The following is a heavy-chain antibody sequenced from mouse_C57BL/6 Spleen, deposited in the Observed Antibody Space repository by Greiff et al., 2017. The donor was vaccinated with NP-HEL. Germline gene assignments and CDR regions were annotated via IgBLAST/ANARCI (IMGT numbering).Heavy chain of an antibody. D-gene: IGHD2-1*01. CDR1: GFTFSDYY. J-gene: IGHJ2*01. CDR2: INYDGSST. CDR3: ARDKGLLSSFDY. Sequence: EVKLVESEGGLVQPGSSIKLSCTASGFTFSDYYMAWVRQVPEKGLEWVANINYDGSSTYYLDSLKSRFIISRDNAKNILYLQMSSLKSEDTATYYCARDKGLLSSFDYWGQGTTLTVSS. V-gene: IGHV5-16*01.